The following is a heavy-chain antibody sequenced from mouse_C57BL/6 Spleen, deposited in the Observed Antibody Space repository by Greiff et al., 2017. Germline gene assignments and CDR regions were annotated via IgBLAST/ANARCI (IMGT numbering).Heavy chain of an antibody. V-gene: IGHV1-80*01. Sequence: QVQLKQSVAELVKPGASVKISCKASGYAFSSYWMNWVKQRPGKGLEWIGQIYPGDGDTNYNGKFKGKATLTADKSSSTAYMQLSSLTSEDSAVYFCARGGSSPYAMDYWGQGTSVTVSS. CDR2: IYPGDGDT. J-gene: IGHJ4*01. CDR3: ARGGSSPYAMDY. CDR1: GYAFSSYW. D-gene: IGHD1-3*01.